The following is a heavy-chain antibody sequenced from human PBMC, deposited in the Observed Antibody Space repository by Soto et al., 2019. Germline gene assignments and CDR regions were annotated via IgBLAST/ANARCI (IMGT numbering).Heavy chain of an antibody. D-gene: IGHD3-3*01. V-gene: IGHV4-39*01. CDR3: ARQRIGQTGGLRFLEWLPSNDY. Sequence: QLQLQESGPGLVKPSETLSLTCTVSGGSISSSSYYWGWIRQPPGKGLEWIGSIYYSGSTYYNPSLKSRVTISVDTSKNQFSLKLSSVTAADTAVYYCARQRIGQTGGLRFLEWLPSNDYWGQGTLVTVSS. J-gene: IGHJ4*02. CDR1: GGSISSSSYY. CDR2: IYYSGST.